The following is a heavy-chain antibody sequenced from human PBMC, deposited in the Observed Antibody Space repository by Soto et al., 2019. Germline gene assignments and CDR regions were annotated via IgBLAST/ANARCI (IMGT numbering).Heavy chain of an antibody. CDR2: IYYSGST. J-gene: IGHJ6*02. D-gene: IGHD3-22*01. Sequence: PSETLSLTCTVSGGSISSYYWSWIRQPPGKGLEWIGYIYYSGSTNYNPSLKSRVTISVDTSKNQFSLKLSSVTAADTAVYYCARVGSSGYYYGYYYYGMDVWGQGTTVTVSS. CDR1: GGSISSYY. CDR3: ARVGSSGYYYGYYYYGMDV. V-gene: IGHV4-59*01.